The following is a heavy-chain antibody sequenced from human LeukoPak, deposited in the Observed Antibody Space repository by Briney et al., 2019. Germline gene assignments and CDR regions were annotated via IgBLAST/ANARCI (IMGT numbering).Heavy chain of an antibody. CDR3: ARSLQQLVRPDAFDI. CDR2: IYYSGST. D-gene: IGHD6-13*01. V-gene: IGHV4-59*12. Sequence: SETLSLTCTVSGGSISSYYWSWIRQPPGKGLEWIGYIYYSGSTNYNPSLKSRVTISVDTSKNQFSLKLSSVTAADTAVYYCARSLQQLVRPDAFDIWGQGTMVTVSS. J-gene: IGHJ3*02. CDR1: GGSISSYY.